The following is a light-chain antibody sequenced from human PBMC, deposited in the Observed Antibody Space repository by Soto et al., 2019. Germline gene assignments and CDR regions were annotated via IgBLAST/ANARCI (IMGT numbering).Light chain of an antibody. Sequence: EIVMTQSPATLSVSTGERATLSCRASQSVSSNLAWYQQKPGQTPRPLIYGASTRDTGIPARFSGSGSGTEFTLIISSLQSEDFAVYYCQQYNNCPPYTFGQGTKLEIK. V-gene: IGKV3-15*01. CDR3: QQYNNCPPYT. J-gene: IGKJ2*01. CDR2: GAS. CDR1: QSVSSN.